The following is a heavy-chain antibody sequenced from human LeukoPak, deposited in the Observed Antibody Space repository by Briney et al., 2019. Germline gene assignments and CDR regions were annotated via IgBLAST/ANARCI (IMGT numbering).Heavy chain of an antibody. CDR3: ASLGSSGWYGSDAFDI. D-gene: IGHD6-19*01. Sequence: PSETLSLTSTVSGGSISSYYWSWIRQPAGQGLEWIGRIYTSGSTNYNPSLQSRVTMSVDTSKNQFSLKLSSVTAADTAVYYCASLGSSGWYGSDAFDIWGQGTMVTVSS. CDR2: IYTSGST. CDR1: GGSISSYY. V-gene: IGHV4-4*07. J-gene: IGHJ3*02.